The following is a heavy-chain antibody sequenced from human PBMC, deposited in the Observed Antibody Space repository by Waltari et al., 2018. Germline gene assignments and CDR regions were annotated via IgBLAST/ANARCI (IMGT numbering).Heavy chain of an antibody. CDR1: GGSITTSRHY. J-gene: IGHJ3*01. CDR2: ISYSGAT. V-gene: IGHV4-39*01. CDR3: ATYVGASVGTAAFDV. D-gene: IGHD3-16*01. Sequence: QLHLQESGPGLVKPSETLSLTCSVSGGSITTSRHYCGWIRQPPGKGLEWTGTISYSGATYYNPSLRSRVTISLDTSKNQFSLKLNSVTAADTAVYYCATYVGASVGTAAFDVWGQGTMVTVSS.